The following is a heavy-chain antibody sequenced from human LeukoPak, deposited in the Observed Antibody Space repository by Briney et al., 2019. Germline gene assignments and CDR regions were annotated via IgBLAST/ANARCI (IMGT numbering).Heavy chain of an antibody. CDR1: GASINSGGYY. J-gene: IGHJ4*02. CDR2: IYYSGTT. Sequence: PQTLSLTCTVSGASINSGGYYWSWIRQHPGEGLEWMGYIYYSGTTYYNPSLESRVTISVDTSKNQFSLKLTSVTAADTAVYFCARGGYDSTGRSVFYFDYWGQGTLVTVSS. D-gene: IGHD3-22*01. CDR3: ARGGYDSTGRSVFYFDY. V-gene: IGHV4-31*03.